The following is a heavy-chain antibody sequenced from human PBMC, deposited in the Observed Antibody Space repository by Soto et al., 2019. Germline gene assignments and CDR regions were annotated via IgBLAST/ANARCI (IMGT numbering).Heavy chain of an antibody. CDR1: GFTFDDYA. J-gene: IGHJ3*02. CDR3: AKDSSMFDTNDAFDI. CDR2: ISWNSGSI. V-gene: IGHV3-9*01. Sequence: EVQLVESGGGLVQPGRSLRLSCAASGFTFDDYAMHWVRQAPGKGLEWVSGISWNSGSIGYADSVKGRFTISRDNAKNSLYLHMNSLRAEDTALYYCAKDSSMFDTNDAFDIWGQGTMVTVSS. D-gene: IGHD3-10*02.